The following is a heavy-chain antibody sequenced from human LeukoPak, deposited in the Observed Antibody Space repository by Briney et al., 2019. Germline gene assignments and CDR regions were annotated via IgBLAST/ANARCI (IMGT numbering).Heavy chain of an antibody. D-gene: IGHD2-15*01. CDR3: ARVLTWIPDIVVVVAAPTGMAWFDP. Sequence: ASVKVSCKASGYTFNTYDINWVRQAAGQGLEWMGWMNPNSGNTVYAQNFQDRITMTRNTSISTAYMELSSLRSEDTAVYYCARVLTWIPDIVVVVAAPTGMAWFDPWGQGTLVTVSS. CDR2: MNPNSGNT. J-gene: IGHJ5*02. V-gene: IGHV1-8*01. CDR1: GYTFNTYD.